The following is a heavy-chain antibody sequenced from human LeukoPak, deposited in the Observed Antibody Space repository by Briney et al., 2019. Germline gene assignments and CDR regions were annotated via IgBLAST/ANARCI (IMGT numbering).Heavy chain of an antibody. J-gene: IGHJ3*02. D-gene: IGHD3-3*01. CDR2: IYYSGST. Sequence: PSETLSLTCSVSGASISTTTNYWSWIRQPPGKGLEWIGYIYYSGSTDYNPSLKSRVTISVDTSKNQFSLKLSSVTAADTAVYYCARDRFTGPYDFWSGPTHDAFDIWGQGTMVTVSS. CDR1: GASISTTTNY. V-gene: IGHV4-61*01. CDR3: ARDRFTGPYDFWSGPTHDAFDI.